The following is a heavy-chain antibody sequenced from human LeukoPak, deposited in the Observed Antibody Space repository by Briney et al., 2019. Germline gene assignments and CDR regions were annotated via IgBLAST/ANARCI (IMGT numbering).Heavy chain of an antibody. Sequence: ASVKVSCKASGYSFSNYGFSWVRQAPGQGLECMAWINAYNGDTNYAQKFQGRVTLTTDTSTSTAYMELRSLRSDDTAVYYCARDGSGVWFDYWGQGTLVTVSS. CDR1: GYSFSNYG. CDR3: ARDGSGVWFDY. CDR2: INAYNGDT. J-gene: IGHJ4*02. D-gene: IGHD3-10*01. V-gene: IGHV1-18*01.